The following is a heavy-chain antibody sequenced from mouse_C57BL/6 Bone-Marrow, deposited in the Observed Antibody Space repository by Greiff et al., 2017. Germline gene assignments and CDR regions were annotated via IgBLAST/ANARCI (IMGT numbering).Heavy chain of an antibody. J-gene: IGHJ4*01. CDR2: INPGSGGT. D-gene: IGHD2-14*01. CDR1: GYAFTNYL. Sequence: QVQLQQSGAELVRPGTSVKVSCKASGYAFTNYLIEWVKQRPGQGLEWIGVINPGSGGTNYNEKFKGKATLTADKSSSTAYMQLSSLTSEDSAVYFCARERYLYAMDYWGQGTSVTVSS. V-gene: IGHV1-54*01. CDR3: ARERYLYAMDY.